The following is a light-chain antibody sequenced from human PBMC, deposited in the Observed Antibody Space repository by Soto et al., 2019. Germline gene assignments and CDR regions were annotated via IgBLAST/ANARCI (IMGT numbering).Light chain of an antibody. V-gene: IGKV3-20*01. CDR2: GAS. J-gene: IGKJ5*01. Sequence: EIVLTQSPGTLSLSPGERATLSCRASQSVSSSYLAWYQQKPGQAPRLLIYGASSRATGIPDRFSGSGSGTDFTLTISRLVPVFFSVYSSPQFCTSLPCTF. CDR1: QSVSSSY. CDR3: PQFCTSLPCT.